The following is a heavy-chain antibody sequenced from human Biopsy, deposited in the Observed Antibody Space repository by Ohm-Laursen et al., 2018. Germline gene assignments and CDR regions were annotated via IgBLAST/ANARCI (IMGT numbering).Heavy chain of an antibody. V-gene: IGHV1-2*02. CDR3: AIEGNDFLTDYLKIDQ. CDR1: GYTFTGYY. J-gene: IGHJ4*02. CDR2: INPKSGGT. Sequence: ASVKVSCKASGYTFTGYYLHWVRQAPGQGLEWMGWINPKSGGTHYLEKFRGRVTMTRDTSISTAYMEVSSLRSDDTAVYYCAIEGNDFLTDYLKIDQWGQGTLVTVS. D-gene: IGHD3-9*01.